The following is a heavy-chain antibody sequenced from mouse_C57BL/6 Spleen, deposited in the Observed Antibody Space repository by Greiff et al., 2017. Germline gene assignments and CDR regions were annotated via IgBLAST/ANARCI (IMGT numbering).Heavy chain of an antibody. J-gene: IGHJ2*01. CDR2: IDPSDSYT. Sequence: QVQLQQPGAELVMPGASVKLSCKASGYTFTSYWMHWVKQRPGQGLEWIGEIDPSDSYTNYNQKFKGKSTLTVDKSSSTAYMQLSSLTSESSAVYYCASDRGFNFCGYWGQGTTLTVSS. CDR3: ASDRGFNFCGY. V-gene: IGHV1-69*01. D-gene: IGHD3-1*01. CDR1: GYTFTSYW.